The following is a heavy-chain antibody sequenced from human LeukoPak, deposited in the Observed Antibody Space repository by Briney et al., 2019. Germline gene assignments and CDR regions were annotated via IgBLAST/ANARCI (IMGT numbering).Heavy chain of an antibody. CDR3: ARDYGGNSGWFDP. D-gene: IGHD4-23*01. CDR1: GGSISSGGYY. CDR2: IYHSGTT. Sequence: SETLSLTCTVSGGSISSGGYYWSWIRQHPGKGLEWIGYIYHSGTTYYNPSLKGRVSILVDTSKNQFSLSLSSVTAADTAVYYCARDYGGNSGWFDPRGQGTLVTVSS. J-gene: IGHJ5*02. V-gene: IGHV4-31*03.